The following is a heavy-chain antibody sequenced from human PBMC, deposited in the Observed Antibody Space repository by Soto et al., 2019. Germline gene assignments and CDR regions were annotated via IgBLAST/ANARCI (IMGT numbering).Heavy chain of an antibody. J-gene: IGHJ5*02. CDR1: GYRFSSYW. V-gene: IGHV5-51*01. CDR2: IYPNDSSV. Sequence: GESLKISCQTSGYRFSSYWIVWVRQMPGKGLEWMGIIYPNDSSVKYNPSVQGQVTMSVERSISTDYLQWSSLRASDTAVYFCAGGNVENWFGPWGQGTLVTVSS. CDR3: AGGNVENWFGP.